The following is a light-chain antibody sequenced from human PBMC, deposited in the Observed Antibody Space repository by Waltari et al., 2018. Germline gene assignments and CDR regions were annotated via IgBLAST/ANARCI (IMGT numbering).Light chain of an antibody. CDR3: NSRDRGGNYVI. J-gene: IGLJ2*01. CDR1: SLRSSS. CDR2: GKN. V-gene: IGLV3-19*01. Sequence: SSELTQDPAVSVALGQTVRLTCQGDSLRSSSASWYHQKPGQAPVLVMYGKNNRPSGIPGRFSGSSSGNTASLTITGAQAEDEADYYCNSRDRGGNYVIFGGGTKLTVL.